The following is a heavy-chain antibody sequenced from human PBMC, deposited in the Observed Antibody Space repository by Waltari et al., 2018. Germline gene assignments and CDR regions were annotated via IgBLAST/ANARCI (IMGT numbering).Heavy chain of an antibody. V-gene: IGHV1-2*06. J-gene: IGHJ5*02. CDR1: GYTFTVYY. Sequence: QVHLVQSGAEVQKPGASVKVSCQAFGYTFTVYYIHWVRQTPGQGLEWMGRINPNTGGTNYAQKFQGRVTMTRDTSITTAYMELSRLTSDDTAVYYCAREGDGFPPDPWGQGTLVTVSS. D-gene: IGHD3-16*01. CDR2: INPNTGGT. CDR3: AREGDGFPPDP.